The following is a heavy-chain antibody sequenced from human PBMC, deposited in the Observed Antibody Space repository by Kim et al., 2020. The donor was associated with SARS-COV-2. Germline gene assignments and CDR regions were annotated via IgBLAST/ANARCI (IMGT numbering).Heavy chain of an antibody. CDR1: QYTFTTNY. D-gene: IGHD2-8*01. Sequence: ASVKVSCKASQYTFTTNYIHWVRQAPGRGFEWMGLINPGDGSTLYGPGFQARVNISRETPTSTVYLDLRSLRFEDTAVYYCVRVFANDRYFHDWGQGTQVTVSS. J-gene: IGHJ4*02. CDR2: INPGDGST. V-gene: IGHV1-46*01. CDR3: VRVFANDRYFHD.